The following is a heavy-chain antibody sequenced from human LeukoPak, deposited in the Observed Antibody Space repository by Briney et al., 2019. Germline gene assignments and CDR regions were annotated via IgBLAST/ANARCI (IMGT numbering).Heavy chain of an antibody. Sequence: GGSLRLSCAASGFTFSSYAMSWVRLAPGKGLEWVSALSDSGAYTYYADSVKGRFTISRDNSKNTLYLQMNSLRAEDTAVYYCARGYCTGTSCYQRNWFDPWGQGSLVTVSS. V-gene: IGHV3-23*01. CDR1: GFTFSSYA. D-gene: IGHD2-2*01. J-gene: IGHJ5*02. CDR3: ARGYCTGTSCYQRNWFDP. CDR2: LSDSGAYT.